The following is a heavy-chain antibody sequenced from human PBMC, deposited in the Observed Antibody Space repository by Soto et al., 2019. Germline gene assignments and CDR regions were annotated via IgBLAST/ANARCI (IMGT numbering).Heavy chain of an antibody. Sequence: WGSLRLSCAASGFTFSFYAMNWVRQAPGKGLEWVALISYDGGAKYHADSVKGRFTISRDNSKNTLYLQMNSLRGDDTAVYYCAKDWNRGGYPKGGLDIWGPGTMVTVSS. J-gene: IGHJ3*02. CDR2: ISYDGGAK. V-gene: IGHV3-30*04. D-gene: IGHD5-12*01. CDR3: AKDWNRGGYPKGGLDI. CDR1: GFTFSFYA.